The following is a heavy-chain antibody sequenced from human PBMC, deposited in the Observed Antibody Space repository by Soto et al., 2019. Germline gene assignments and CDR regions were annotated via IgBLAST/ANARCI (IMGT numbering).Heavy chain of an antibody. CDR1: ANRLTSYW. V-gene: IGHV5-51*01. CDR3: PRGEYYYDSGAYYFNY. J-gene: IGHJ4*02. D-gene: IGHD3-22*01. CDR2: IYVGDSDT. Sequence: VESLIISCKGSANRLTSYWIGWVRQMPGKGLEWMGMIYVGDSDTRYSPSFQGRVTISADKSISTTYLQWSSLKASDTAMYYCPRGEYYYDSGAYYFNYWAQGTQVTVSS.